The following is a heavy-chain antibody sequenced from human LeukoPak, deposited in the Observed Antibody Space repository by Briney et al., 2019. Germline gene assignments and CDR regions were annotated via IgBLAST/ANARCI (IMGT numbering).Heavy chain of an antibody. Sequence: PGGSLRLSCAASGFTFSSYAMSWVRQAPGKGLEWVSVISGSGDSTYYADSVKGRFTISRDNSKNTLFLQMNSLRAEDTAVYYCARDRSGSYPYYFDYWGQGGLVTVSS. J-gene: IGHJ4*02. CDR2: ISGSGDST. V-gene: IGHV3-23*01. CDR1: GFTFSSYA. CDR3: ARDRSGSYPYYFDY. D-gene: IGHD1-26*01.